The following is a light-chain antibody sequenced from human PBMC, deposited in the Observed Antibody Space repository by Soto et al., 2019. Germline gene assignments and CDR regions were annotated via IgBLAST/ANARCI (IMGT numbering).Light chain of an antibody. CDR2: RNN. Sequence: QSLLTQPPSASGTPVQRGTISFSGGSSNIGTNDVYWYQQLPGTAPKLLIYRNNLRPSGVPDRLSASKSGNSASLAIIGLRSADEGDYFGAGWDDILPGLSFGAGTKLTVL. J-gene: IGLJ1*01. V-gene: IGLV1-47*01. CDR3: AGWDDILPGLS. CDR1: SSNIGTND.